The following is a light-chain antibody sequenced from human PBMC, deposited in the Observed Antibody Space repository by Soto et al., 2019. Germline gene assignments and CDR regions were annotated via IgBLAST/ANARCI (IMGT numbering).Light chain of an antibody. V-gene: IGKV3-11*01. J-gene: IGKJ4*01. CDR3: QQRSNWPLFT. CDR2: DAS. CDR1: QSVSSY. Sequence: EIVLTQSPATLSLSPGETATLSCRASQSVSSYLAWYQQKPGQAPRLLIYDASNRATGIPARFSGSGSGTDFTLTISSLEPEDFAVYYCQQRSNWPLFTFGGGTKVEIK.